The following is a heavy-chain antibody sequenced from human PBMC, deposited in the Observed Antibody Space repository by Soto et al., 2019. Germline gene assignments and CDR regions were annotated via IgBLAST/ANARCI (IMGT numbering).Heavy chain of an antibody. V-gene: IGHV4-30-4*01. CDR3: AAALLNDFWLFVY. D-gene: IGHD3-3*01. CDR1: GGSISSGDYY. Sequence: PSETLSLTCTVSGGSISSGDYYWSWIRQPPGKGLEWIGYIYYSGSTYYNPSLKSRVTISVDTSKNQFSLKLSSVTAADTAVYYCAAALLNDFWLFVYWGQGTLVTVSS. CDR2: IYYSGST. J-gene: IGHJ4*02.